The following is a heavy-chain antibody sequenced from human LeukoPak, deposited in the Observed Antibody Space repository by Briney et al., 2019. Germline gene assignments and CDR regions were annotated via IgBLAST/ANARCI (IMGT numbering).Heavy chain of an antibody. D-gene: IGHD6-19*01. Sequence: GGSLRLSCAASGFTFSSYGMHWVRQAPGKGLEWVAFIRYDGSNKYYADSVKGRFTISRDNSKNTLYLQMNSLRAEDTAVYYCARAYSSGLAYYFDYWGQGTLVTVSS. J-gene: IGHJ4*02. CDR3: ARAYSSGLAYYFDY. V-gene: IGHV3-30*02. CDR1: GFTFSSYG. CDR2: IRYDGSNK.